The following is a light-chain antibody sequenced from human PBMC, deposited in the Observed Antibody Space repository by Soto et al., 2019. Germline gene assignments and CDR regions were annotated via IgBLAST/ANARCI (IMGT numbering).Light chain of an antibody. Sequence: EIVMTQSPATLSVSPGEGATLSCRASRSVSSKLAWYQQKPGQAPRLLIYCASTRATGIPARFSGSGSGTEFTLIISSLQSEDSAVYYCQQYNSWLWTFGQGTKVDIK. V-gene: IGKV3-15*01. J-gene: IGKJ1*01. CDR3: QQYNSWLWT. CDR1: RSVSSK. CDR2: CAS.